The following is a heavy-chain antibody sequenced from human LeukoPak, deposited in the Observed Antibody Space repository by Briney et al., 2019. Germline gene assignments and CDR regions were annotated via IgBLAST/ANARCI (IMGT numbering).Heavy chain of an antibody. Sequence: GGSLRLSCTAYGFTFGDYAMSWFRQAPGKGLEWVGFIRSKAYGGTTEYAASVKGRFTISRDDSKSIAYLQMNSLKTEDTAVYYCTRALLLWFGETNFDYWGQGTLVTVSS. V-gene: IGHV3-49*03. CDR2: IRSKAYGGTT. CDR1: GFTFGDYA. D-gene: IGHD3-10*01. CDR3: TRALLLWFGETNFDY. J-gene: IGHJ4*02.